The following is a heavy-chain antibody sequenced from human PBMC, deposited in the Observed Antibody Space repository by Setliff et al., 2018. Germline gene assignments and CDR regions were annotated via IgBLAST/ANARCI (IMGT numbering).Heavy chain of an antibody. J-gene: IGHJ3*02. D-gene: IGHD2-2*01. CDR1: GESFDTYY. V-gene: IGHV4-34*01. Sequence: TLSLTCNVYGESFDTYYWSWIRQPPGKGLEWFGEINQSGSSYYNPSLRSRVTISVDTSKNQFSLILRSVTAADTAVYYCARGRMRGSCSGPSCTYDPFDIWGQGTPVTVSS. CDR3: ARGRMRGSCSGPSCTYDPFDI. CDR2: INQSGSS.